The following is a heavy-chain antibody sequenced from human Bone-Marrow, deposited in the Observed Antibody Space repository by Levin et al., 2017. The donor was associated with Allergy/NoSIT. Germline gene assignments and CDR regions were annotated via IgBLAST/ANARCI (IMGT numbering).Heavy chain of an antibody. CDR3: ARRLSSGWYSVGY. CDR2: IDPSDAYT. V-gene: IGHV5-10-1*01. D-gene: IGHD6-19*01. J-gene: IGHJ4*02. CDR1: GYSFTSYW. Sequence: GESLKISCKGSGYSFTSYWISWVRQMPGKGLEWMGRIDPSDAYTNYSPVFQGHVTISADTSINTAYLQRSRLKSSDTAKYYCARRLSSGWYSVGYWGQGTLVTVSS.